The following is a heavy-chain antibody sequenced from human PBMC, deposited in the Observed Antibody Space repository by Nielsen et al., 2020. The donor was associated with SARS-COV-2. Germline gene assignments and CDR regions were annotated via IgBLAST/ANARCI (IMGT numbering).Heavy chain of an antibody. J-gene: IGHJ5*02. V-gene: IGHV1-18*04. CDR3: ARVWTSTPAFDP. Sequence: ASVKVSCKASGFIFHNYGFSWVRQAPGGGLEWMGWVSAYTADTNYAQNFQGRVAMTTDTSTNTVYMELRGLRSDDTAVYYCARVWTSTPAFDPWGQGTWVTVSS. D-gene: IGHD3/OR15-3a*01. CDR1: GFIFHNYG. CDR2: VSAYTADT.